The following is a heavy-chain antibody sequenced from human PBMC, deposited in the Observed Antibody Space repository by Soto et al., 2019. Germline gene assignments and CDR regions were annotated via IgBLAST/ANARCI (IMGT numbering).Heavy chain of an antibody. Sequence: EVQLLESWGGLVQPGGSLRLSCAASGFTFSSYAMSWVLQAPGKGLECVSAISGSGGNTYYADSVKGRFTISRDNSKNTLYLQVNSLRAEDTAVYYCAKGGWVDIAAAGALFDYWGQGTLVTVSS. CDR2: ISGSGGNT. V-gene: IGHV3-23*01. J-gene: IGHJ4*02. CDR3: AKGGWVDIAAAGALFDY. D-gene: IGHD6-13*01. CDR1: GFTFSSYA.